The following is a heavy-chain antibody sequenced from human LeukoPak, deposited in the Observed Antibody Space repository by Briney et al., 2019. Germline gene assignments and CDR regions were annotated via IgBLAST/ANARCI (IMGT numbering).Heavy chain of an antibody. V-gene: IGHV3-30*02. CDR3: ATTSAPYSSGYDY. D-gene: IGHD6-19*01. CDR2: IRYDGSNK. CDR1: GFTFSPYG. Sequence: GGSLRLSCVAFGFTFSPYGMHWVRQAPGKGLEWVAFIRYDGSNKYYADSVKGRFTISRDNSKNTLYPQMNSLRAEDTAVYYSATTSAPYSSGYDYWGQGSLVTVSS. J-gene: IGHJ4*02.